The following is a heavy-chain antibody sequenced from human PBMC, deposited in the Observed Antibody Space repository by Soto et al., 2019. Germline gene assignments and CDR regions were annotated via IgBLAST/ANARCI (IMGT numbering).Heavy chain of an antibody. J-gene: IGHJ5*02. Sequence: PGGSVRLSCAASGFTFSDYYMSWIRQAPGKGLEWVSYISSSSSYTNYADSVKGRFTISRDNAKNSLYLQMNSLRAEDTAVYYCAREDGYCTNGVCYNRFDPWGQGTLVTVSS. CDR3: AREDGYCTNGVCYNRFDP. V-gene: IGHV3-11*06. CDR1: GFTFSDYY. D-gene: IGHD2-8*01. CDR2: ISSSSSYT.